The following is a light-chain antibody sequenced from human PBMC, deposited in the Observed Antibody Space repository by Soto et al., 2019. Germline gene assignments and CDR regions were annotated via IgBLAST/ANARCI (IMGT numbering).Light chain of an antibody. Sequence: DIPMTQSPSSLSASVGDRVTITCRASQSISSYLNWYQQKPGKAPKLLIYAASSLQSGVPSRFSGSGSGTDCTLTISSLQPEDFATYYYQQSYSTPYTFGQGTKLEIK. CDR1: QSISSY. J-gene: IGKJ2*01. CDR2: AAS. V-gene: IGKV1-39*01. CDR3: QQSYSTPYT.